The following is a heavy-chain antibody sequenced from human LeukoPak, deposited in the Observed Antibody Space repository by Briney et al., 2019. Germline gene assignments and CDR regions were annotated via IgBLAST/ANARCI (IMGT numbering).Heavy chain of an antibody. D-gene: IGHD6-19*01. J-gene: IGHJ4*02. V-gene: IGHV5-51*01. CDR2: IYPGDSDT. CDR1: GYSFTSYW. Sequence: GESLKISCKGSGYSFTSYWNGWVRQMPGKGLEWMGIIYPGDSDTRYSPSFQGQVTISADKSISTAYLQWSSLKAWDTGMYYCARIRYSSGWHKYFDYWGQGTLVTVSS. CDR3: ARIRYSSGWHKYFDY.